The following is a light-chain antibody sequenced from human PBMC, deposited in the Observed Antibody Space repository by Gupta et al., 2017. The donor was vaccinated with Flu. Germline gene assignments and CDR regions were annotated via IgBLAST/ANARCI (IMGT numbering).Light chain of an antibody. V-gene: IGLV1-51*02. CDR2: ENN. J-gene: IGLJ3*02. CDR1: SSNLGNNY. Sequence: RDTITCAGNSSNLGNNYVSWYQQLPGPAPKLLIYENNKRPSGTPDRFSGSTSGTSATLGITGIQAGDEADYYCATWDSSLSERVFGGGTKLTVL. CDR3: ATWDSSLSERV.